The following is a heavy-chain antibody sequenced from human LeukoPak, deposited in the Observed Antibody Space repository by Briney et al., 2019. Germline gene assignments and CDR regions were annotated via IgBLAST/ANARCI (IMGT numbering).Heavy chain of an antibody. CDR2: IYHTGST. CDR1: GGSISSYY. D-gene: IGHD1-1*01. Sequence: SETLSLTCTVSGGSISSYYWSWIRQPPGRGLEWIGYIYHTGSTNYNPSLKSRVTISVDASKNQFSLQLSSVPAADTAVYYCARGPGGRYYPYYYMDVWDKGTTVTVSS. V-gene: IGHV4-59*01. J-gene: IGHJ6*03. CDR3: ARGPGGRYYPYYYMDV.